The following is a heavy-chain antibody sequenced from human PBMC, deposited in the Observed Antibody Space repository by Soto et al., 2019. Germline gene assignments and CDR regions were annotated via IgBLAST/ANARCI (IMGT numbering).Heavy chain of an antibody. CDR2: ITSDTKTI. Sequence: EVQLVEYGGGLVQPGGSLRLSCAASGFRLSIYSMNWVRQAPGKGLEWSAYITSDTKTIKYADSVKGRFTISRDNDKNLVYLQMNSLRDEDTAVYYCARSVEGHFDYWGQGTVVTVST. CDR1: GFRLSIYS. J-gene: IGHJ4*02. V-gene: IGHV3-48*02. CDR3: ARSVEGHFDY. D-gene: IGHD6-19*01.